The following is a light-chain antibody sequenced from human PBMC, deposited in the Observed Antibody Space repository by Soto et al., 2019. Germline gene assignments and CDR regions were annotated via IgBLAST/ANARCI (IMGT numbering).Light chain of an antibody. J-gene: IGKJ1*01. CDR3: QHYNNWPPWT. CDR1: QSVRIN. CDR2: GAS. V-gene: IGKV3-15*01. Sequence: EIVMTQSPATLSVSPGERATLSCRASQSVRINLAWYQQKPGQAPRLLIYGASTRATGIPARFSGSGSGTEFTLTISSLQSEDFAVYYCQHYNNWPPWTFGQGPKVEIK.